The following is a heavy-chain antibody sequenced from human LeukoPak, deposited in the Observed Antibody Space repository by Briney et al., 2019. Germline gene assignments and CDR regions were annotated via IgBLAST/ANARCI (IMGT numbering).Heavy chain of an antibody. CDR2: IYYSGST. J-gene: IGHJ5*02. V-gene: IGHV4-61*05. Sequence: PSETLSLTCTVSGGSISSSSYYWGWIRQPPGKGLEWIGYIYYSGSTNYNPSLKSRVTISVDTSKNQFSLKLSSVTAADTAVYYCARSDQLWFGELNNWFDPWGQGTLVTVSS. CDR3: ARSDQLWFGELNNWFDP. CDR1: GGSISSSSYY. D-gene: IGHD3-10*01.